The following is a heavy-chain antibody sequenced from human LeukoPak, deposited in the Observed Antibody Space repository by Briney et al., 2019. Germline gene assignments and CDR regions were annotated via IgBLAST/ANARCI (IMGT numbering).Heavy chain of an antibody. CDR2: FDPEDGET. D-gene: IGHD3-9*01. CDR3: ATAGLRYFGQGAFDI. Sequence: EASVKVSCKVSGYTLTELSMHWVRQAPGKGLEWMGGFDPEDGETIYAQKFQGRVTMTEDTSTDTAYMEPSSLRSEDTAVYYCATAGLRYFGQGAFDIWGQGTMVTVSS. CDR1: GYTLTELS. V-gene: IGHV1-24*01. J-gene: IGHJ3*02.